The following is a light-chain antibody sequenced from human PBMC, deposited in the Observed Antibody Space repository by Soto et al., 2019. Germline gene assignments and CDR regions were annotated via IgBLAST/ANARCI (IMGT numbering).Light chain of an antibody. Sequence: VLTQSPGTRSFSPGTRATLSCRATLRLSSSYFAWYQQKPGQAPRLLIYGASSRAAGIPDRFTGSGSGTEFTLTISRLEPEDFAVYFCQQHRTFGQGTKVDIK. CDR3: QQHRT. CDR2: GAS. J-gene: IGKJ1*01. V-gene: IGKV3-20*01. CDR1: LRLSSSY.